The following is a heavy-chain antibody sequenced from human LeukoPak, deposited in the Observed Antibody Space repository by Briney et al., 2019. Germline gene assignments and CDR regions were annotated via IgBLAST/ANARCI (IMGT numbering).Heavy chain of an antibody. CDR3: AKKFTGTTVISGDYFDY. V-gene: IGHV3-30-3*02. J-gene: IGHJ4*02. D-gene: IGHD4-17*01. Sequence: GGSLRLSCAASGFTFSSYAMHWVRQAPGKGLEWVAVLSSDGSKKYYADSVKGRFTISRDNSKNTLYLQMNSLRAEDTAVYYCAKKFTGTTVISGDYFDYWGQGTLVTVSS. CDR2: LSSDGSKK. CDR1: GFTFSSYA.